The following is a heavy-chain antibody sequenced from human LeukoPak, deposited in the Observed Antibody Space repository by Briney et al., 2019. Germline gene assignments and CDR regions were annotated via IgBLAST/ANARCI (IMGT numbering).Heavy chain of an antibody. J-gene: IGHJ4*02. D-gene: IGHD3-22*01. Sequence: SETLSLTCTVSGYSISSGYYWGWIRQPPGKGLEWIGSIYHSGSTYYNPSLKSRVTISVDTSKNQFSLKLSSVTAADTAVYYCARHPETYYYDSSGYYFDYWGQGTLVTVSS. CDR2: IYHSGST. V-gene: IGHV4-38-2*02. CDR1: GYSISSGYY. CDR3: ARHPETYYYDSSGYYFDY.